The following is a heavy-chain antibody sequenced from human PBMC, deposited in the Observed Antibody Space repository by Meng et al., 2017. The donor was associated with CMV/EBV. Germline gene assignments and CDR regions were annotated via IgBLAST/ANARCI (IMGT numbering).Heavy chain of an antibody. Sequence: GESLKISCAASGFTFSSYAMSWVRQAPGKGLEWVSAISGSGSSTYYADSVKGRFTISRDNSKNTLYLQMNSLRAEDTAVYYCAKRTIAAARNWFDPWGQGTLVTVSS. CDR2: ISGSGSST. CDR3: AKRTIAAARNWFDP. CDR1: GFTFSSYA. V-gene: IGHV3-23*01. J-gene: IGHJ5*02. D-gene: IGHD6-6*01.